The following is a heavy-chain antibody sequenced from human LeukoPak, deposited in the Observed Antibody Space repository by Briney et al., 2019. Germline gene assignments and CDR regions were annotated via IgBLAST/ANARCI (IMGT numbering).Heavy chain of an antibody. CDR1: GFTFGDYL. CDR3: SRGSGWLSVY. CDR2: ISGGTT. D-gene: IGHD6-19*01. V-gene: IGHV3-49*03. Sequence: GGSLKLSCTASGFTFGDYLMSWFRQAPGKGLEWIGFISGGTTEYAASVKGRLTISRDDSTSIAYLQMNSLTTEDTAVYYCSRGSGWLSVYWGQGTLVTVSS. J-gene: IGHJ4*02.